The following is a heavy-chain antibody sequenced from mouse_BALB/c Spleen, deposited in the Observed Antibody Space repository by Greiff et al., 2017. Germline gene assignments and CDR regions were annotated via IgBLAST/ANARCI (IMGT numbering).Heavy chain of an antibody. CDR2: ISYSGST. V-gene: IGHV3-2*02. CDR3: ALPYGSSFYWYFDV. Sequence: EVQRVESGPGLVKPSQSLSLTCTVTGYSITSDYAWNWIRQFPGNKLEWMGYISYSGSTSYNPSLKSRISITRDTSKNQFFLQLNSVTTEDTATYYCALPYGSSFYWYFDVWGAGTTVTVSS. D-gene: IGHD1-1*01. CDR1: GYSITSDYA. J-gene: IGHJ1*01.